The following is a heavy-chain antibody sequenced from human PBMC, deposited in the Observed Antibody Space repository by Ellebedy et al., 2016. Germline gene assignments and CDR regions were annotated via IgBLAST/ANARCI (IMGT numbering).Heavy chain of an antibody. CDR2: IYYSGST. V-gene: IGHV4-59*08. Sequence: SETLSLTXTVSGGSISSYYWSWIRQPPGKGLEWIGYIYYSGSTNYNPSLKSRVTISVDTSKNQFSLKLSSVTAADTAVYYCARHERWLQIPGPYFDYWGQGTLVTVSS. J-gene: IGHJ4*02. CDR1: GGSISSYY. D-gene: IGHD5-24*01. CDR3: ARHERWLQIPGPYFDY.